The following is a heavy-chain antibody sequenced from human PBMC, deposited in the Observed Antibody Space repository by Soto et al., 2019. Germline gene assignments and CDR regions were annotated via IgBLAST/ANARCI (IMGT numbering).Heavy chain of an antibody. J-gene: IGHJ6*03. CDR3: SRDQFGAPYYFMDF. Sequence: EVQLVESGGGLVQPGGSLRLSCAAAGFTFSSYWMHWVRQAPGKGLVWVSRIKSDGSSTNYADSVKGRFTISRDNAKNTLYLQMHSLRAEDTAVYYCSRDQFGAPYYFMDFWGKGTTVTFSS. CDR1: GFTFSSYW. D-gene: IGHD3-3*01. CDR2: IKSDGSST. V-gene: IGHV3-74*01.